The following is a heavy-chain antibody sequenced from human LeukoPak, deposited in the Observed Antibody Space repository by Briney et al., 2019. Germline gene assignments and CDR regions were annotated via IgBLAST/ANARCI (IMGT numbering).Heavy chain of an antibody. V-gene: IGHV3-7*01. CDR1: GFTFTDYW. D-gene: IGHD6-13*01. Sequence: GGSLRLSCAVSGFTFTDYWMNWVRQAPGKGLERVASIRPDGGEKYYVDSVKGRFTISRDNTKNSLYLQMSALRAEDPAVYYCARDGTAAGLYFDLWGQGTLVTVSS. CDR3: ARDGTAAGLYFDL. J-gene: IGHJ4*01. CDR2: IRPDGGEK.